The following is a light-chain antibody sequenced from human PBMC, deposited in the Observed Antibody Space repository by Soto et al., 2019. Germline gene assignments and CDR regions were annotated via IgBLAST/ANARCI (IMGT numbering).Light chain of an antibody. V-gene: IGKV3-20*01. CDR3: QQYSRLWT. Sequence: EIGLTQSPGTLSVSTGERATLSCRTSQSVNNNYLAWYQQKPGQAPRLLIYGASSRATGIPDRFSGSGSGTDFTLSISRLEPEDFAVYYCQQYSRLWTFGQGTKVDIK. J-gene: IGKJ1*01. CDR2: GAS. CDR1: QSVNNNY.